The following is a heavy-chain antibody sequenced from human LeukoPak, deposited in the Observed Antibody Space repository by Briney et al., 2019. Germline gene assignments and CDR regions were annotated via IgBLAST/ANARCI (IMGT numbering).Heavy chain of an antibody. D-gene: IGHD6-19*01. CDR1: GGSISNSNYY. J-gene: IGHJ4*02. V-gene: IGHV4-39*01. CDR2: IFYTGNI. Sequence: PSETLSPTCTVSGGSISNSNYYCGWIRQPPGKGLGWIPRIFYTGNIYYNPSLKSRVTISVDTSKNQFSLKLNSVTAADTAVYYCARRIIAVAGTVVYYFDYWGQGTLVTVSS. CDR3: ARRIIAVAGTVVYYFDY.